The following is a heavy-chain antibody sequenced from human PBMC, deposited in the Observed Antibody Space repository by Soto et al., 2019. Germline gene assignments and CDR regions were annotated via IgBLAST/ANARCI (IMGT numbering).Heavy chain of an antibody. J-gene: IGHJ3*02. CDR3: ARGGGMAAAGYAFDI. Sequence: SETLSLTCTVSGGSISSYYWSWIRQPPGKGLEWIGYIYYSGSTNYNPSLKSRVTISVDKSKNQFSLKLSSVTAADTAVYYCARGGGMAAAGYAFDIWGQGTMVTVSS. V-gene: IGHV4-59*12. D-gene: IGHD6-13*01. CDR2: IYYSGST. CDR1: GGSISSYY.